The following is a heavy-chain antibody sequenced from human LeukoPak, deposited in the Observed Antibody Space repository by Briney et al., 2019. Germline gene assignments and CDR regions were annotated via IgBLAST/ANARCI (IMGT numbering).Heavy chain of an antibody. J-gene: IGHJ4*02. CDR2: ISSSGSGGNT. CDR1: GVTLSSYA. V-gene: IGHV3-23*01. D-gene: IGHD6-19*01. Sequence: GGSLRLSCAASGVTLSSYAMSWARQAPGKGLEWVSGISSSGSGGNTYYADSVKGRFTISRDNSKNTLYLQMNSLRAEDTAVYYCAKGVLGYSSGWFPDYWGQGTLVTVSS. CDR3: AKGVLGYSSGWFPDY.